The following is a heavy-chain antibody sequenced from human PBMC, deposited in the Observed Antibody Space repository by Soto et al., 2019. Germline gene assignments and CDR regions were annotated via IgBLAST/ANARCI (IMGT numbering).Heavy chain of an antibody. CDR3: TREQSDDNYFDP. Sequence: PSVTLSLTWPVAGAARSSGGYFCTWVRQPPGKGLEWLGYIYYSGGTNYNPSLKSRVTISLDKSKSQFSLRLISVTAADTAVYYCTREQSDDNYFDPWGQGTLVTSPQ. D-gene: IGHD6-19*01. J-gene: IGHJ5*02. CDR2: IYYSGGT. CDR1: GAARSSGGYF. V-gene: IGHV4-61*08.